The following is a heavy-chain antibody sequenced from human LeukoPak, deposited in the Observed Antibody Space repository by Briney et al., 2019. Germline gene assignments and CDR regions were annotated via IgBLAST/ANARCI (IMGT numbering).Heavy chain of an antibody. CDR3: ARDLWNYYDSSGYYYFDY. V-gene: IGHV1-2*02. D-gene: IGHD3-22*01. CDR2: INPNSGGT. CDR1: GYTFTGSY. Sequence: EASVKVSCKASGYTFTGSYMHWVRQAPGQGLEWMGWINPNSGGTNYAQKFQGRVTMTRDTSISTAYMELSRLRSDDTAVYYCARDLWNYYDSSGYYYFDYWGQGTLVTVSS. J-gene: IGHJ4*02.